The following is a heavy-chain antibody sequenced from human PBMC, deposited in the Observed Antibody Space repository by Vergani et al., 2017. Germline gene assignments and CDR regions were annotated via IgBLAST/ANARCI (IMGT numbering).Heavy chain of an antibody. J-gene: IGHJ4*02. CDR2: IRSKAYGGTT. CDR1: GFTFGDYA. V-gene: IGHV3-49*05. CDR3: AKVELGYDIGPWYYFDY. Sequence: EVQLVESGGGLVKPGRSLRLSCTASGFTFGDYAMSWFRQAPGKGLEWVGFIRSKAYGGTTEYAASVKGRFTISRDDSKSIAYLQMNSLKTEDTAVYYCAKVELGYDIGPWYYFDYWGQGTLVTVSS. D-gene: IGHD3-9*01.